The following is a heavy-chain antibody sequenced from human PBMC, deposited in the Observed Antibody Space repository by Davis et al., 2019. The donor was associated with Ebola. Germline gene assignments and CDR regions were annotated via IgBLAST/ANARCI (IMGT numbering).Heavy chain of an antibody. CDR3: ATGYGGDYGVNFDY. V-gene: IGHV4-34*01. D-gene: IGHD4-17*01. CDR1: GGSFSGYY. CDR2: INHSGST. Sequence: PSETLSLTCAVYGGSFSGYYWSWIRQPPGKGLEWIGEINHSGSTNYSPSLKRRVTMSVDTSRNQFSLKLSSVTAADTAVYYCATGYGGDYGVNFDYWGQGNLVTVSS. J-gene: IGHJ4*02.